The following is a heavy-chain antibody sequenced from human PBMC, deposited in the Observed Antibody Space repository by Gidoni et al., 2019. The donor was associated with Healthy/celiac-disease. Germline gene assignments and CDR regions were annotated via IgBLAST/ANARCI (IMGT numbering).Heavy chain of an antibody. CDR3: ARMIVGATGWRFDP. Sequence: EVQLVESGGGLVQPGGSLRLSCAASGFTFSSYEMNWVRQAPGKGLEWVSYISSSGSTIYYADSVKGRFTISRDNAKNSLYLQMNSLRAEDTAVYYCARMIVGATGWRFDPWGQGTLVTVSS. D-gene: IGHD1-26*01. V-gene: IGHV3-48*03. CDR1: GFTFSSYE. CDR2: ISSSGSTI. J-gene: IGHJ5*02.